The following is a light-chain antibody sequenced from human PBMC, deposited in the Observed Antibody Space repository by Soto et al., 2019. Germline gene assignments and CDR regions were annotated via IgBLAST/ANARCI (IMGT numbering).Light chain of an antibody. CDR1: SSDVGIYDY. J-gene: IGLJ2*01. CDR2: EVT. V-gene: IGLV2-14*01. CDR3: SSFSSDSTPLV. Sequence: QCALTQPASVYGSPGQSISISCTRTSSDVGIYDYVSWYQHHPGKAPKLMVYEVTNRPSGVSNRFSGSKSGNTASLTISGLQAEDEADYYCSSFSSDSTPLVFGGGTKLTVL.